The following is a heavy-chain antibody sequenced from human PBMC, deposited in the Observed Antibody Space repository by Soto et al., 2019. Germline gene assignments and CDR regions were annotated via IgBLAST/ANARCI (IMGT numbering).Heavy chain of an antibody. Sequence: EEQLLESGGGLVQPGGSLRLSCAPSGSTFSSYAMSWVRQAPGKGLEWVSGISGTGSSTYYADSVKGRFTISRDNSKNTLYLQMNSLRAEDTAVYYCAKDGVHCSSISCYSSVWGQGTTVTVSS. J-gene: IGHJ6*02. CDR3: AKDGVHCSSISCYSSV. CDR2: ISGTGSST. D-gene: IGHD2-2*01. V-gene: IGHV3-23*01. CDR1: GSTFSSYA.